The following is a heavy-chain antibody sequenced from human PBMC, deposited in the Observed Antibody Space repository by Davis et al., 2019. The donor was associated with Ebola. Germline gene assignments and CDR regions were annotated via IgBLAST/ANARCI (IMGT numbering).Heavy chain of an antibody. CDR3: ARQGSSWYERVFDH. CDR2: IDPGNSNP. Sequence: GESLKISCKGSGYSFTTYWIVWVRQMPGKGLEWMGIIDPGNSNPRYSPSFQGQVTISADKSISTAYLQWSSLKASDTAMYYCARQGSSWYERVFDHWGQGTLVTVSS. V-gene: IGHV5-51*01. J-gene: IGHJ4*02. CDR1: GYSFTTYW. D-gene: IGHD6-13*01.